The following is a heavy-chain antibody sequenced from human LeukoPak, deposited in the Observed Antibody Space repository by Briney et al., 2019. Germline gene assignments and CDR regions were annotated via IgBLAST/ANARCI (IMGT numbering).Heavy chain of an antibody. CDR2: IYTSGNT. D-gene: IGHD5-24*01. V-gene: IGHV4-61*02. J-gene: IGHJ4*02. CDR1: GGSISSGSYY. CDR3: ARGVGGYNYFHF. Sequence: SETLSLTCTVSGGSISSGSYYWSWIRQPAGKGLEWIGRIYTSGNTNYNPSLKSRVTISVDTSKNQFSLKLSSVTAADTAVYYCARGVGGYNYFHFWGQGTLVTVSS.